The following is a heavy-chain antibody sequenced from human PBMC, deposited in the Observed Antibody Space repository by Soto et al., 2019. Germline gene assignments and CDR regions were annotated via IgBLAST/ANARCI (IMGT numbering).Heavy chain of an antibody. V-gene: IGHV1-18*01. J-gene: IGHJ4*02. D-gene: IGHD3-10*01. CDR2: ISAYNGNT. CDR1: GYTFTTYG. CDR3: ARFYASGNYPYDY. Sequence: QVQLVQSGAEVKKPGASVEVSCKASGYTFTTYGISWVRQAPGQGLEWLGWISAYNGNTNYAHNLQGRVTMTTDTSTSTAYIDSRSLTSADTAVYSCARFYASGNYPYDYWGQGTLVTVSS.